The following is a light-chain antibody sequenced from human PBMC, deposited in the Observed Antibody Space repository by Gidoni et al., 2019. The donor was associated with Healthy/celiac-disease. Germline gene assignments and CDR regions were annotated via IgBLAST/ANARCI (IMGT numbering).Light chain of an antibody. V-gene: IGKV1-NL1*01. Sequence: DIPMTQSPSSLSASVGDRVTITCRASQGISNSLAWYQQKPGKAPKLLLYAASRLESGVPSRFSGSGSGTDYTLTISSLQPEDFATYYCQQYYSTPTFGQGTRLEIK. CDR3: QQYYSTPT. CDR1: QGISNS. J-gene: IGKJ5*01. CDR2: AAS.